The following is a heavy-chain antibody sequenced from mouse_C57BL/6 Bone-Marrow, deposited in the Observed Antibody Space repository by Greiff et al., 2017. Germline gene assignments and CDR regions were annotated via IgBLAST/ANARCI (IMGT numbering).Heavy chain of an antibody. J-gene: IGHJ1*03. CDR1: GYTFTNYW. CDR2: IYPGGGYT. CDR3: ARSGYYGSSRYWYFDV. D-gene: IGHD1-1*01. Sequence: QVQLKESGAELVRPGTSVKMSCKASGYTFTNYWIGWAKQRPGHGLEWIGDIYPGGGYTNYNEKFKGKATLTADKSSSTAYMQFSSLTSEDSAIYYCARSGYYGSSRYWYFDVWGTGTTVTVSS. V-gene: IGHV1-63*01.